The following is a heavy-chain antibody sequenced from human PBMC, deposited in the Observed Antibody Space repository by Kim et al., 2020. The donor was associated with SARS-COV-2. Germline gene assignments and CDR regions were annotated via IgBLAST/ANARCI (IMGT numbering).Heavy chain of an antibody. CDR2: SGGST. J-gene: IGHJ4*02. Sequence: SGGSTSYAQKFQGRVTMTRDTSTSTVYMELSSLRSEDTAVYYCARWSKPYWGQGTLVTVSS. CDR3: ARWSKPY. V-gene: IGHV1-46*01.